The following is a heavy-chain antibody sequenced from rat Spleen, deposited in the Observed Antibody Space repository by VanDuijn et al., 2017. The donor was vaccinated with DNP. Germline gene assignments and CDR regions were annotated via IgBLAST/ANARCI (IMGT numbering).Heavy chain of an antibody. Sequence: QVQLRQSGAEPAKPGSSVKISCKASGYTFTSSYMGWIKQTTGQGLEFMGYINTGSGGTNYNEKLKGKATLTVDITSSTAFMQLSSLTPDDSAVYYCARWGGPGYFDYWGQGVMVTVSS. J-gene: IGHJ2*01. CDR1: GYTFTSSY. CDR3: ARWGGPGYFDY. D-gene: IGHD1-4*01. CDR2: INTGSGGT. V-gene: IGHV1-43*01.